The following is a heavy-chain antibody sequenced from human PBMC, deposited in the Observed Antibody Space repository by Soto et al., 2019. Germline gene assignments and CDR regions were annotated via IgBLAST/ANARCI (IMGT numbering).Heavy chain of an antibody. CDR2: ISWNSGSI. CDR3: AKDDNYGSGSYFDY. V-gene: IGHV3-9*01. D-gene: IGHD3-10*01. CDR1: GFTFDDYA. J-gene: IGHJ4*02. Sequence: EVQLVESGGGLVQPGRSLRLSCAACGFTFDDYAMHWVRQAPGKGLEWVSGISWNSGSIGYADSVKGRFTISRDNAKNSLYLQMNSLRAEDTALYYCAKDDNYGSGSYFDYWGQGTLVTVSS.